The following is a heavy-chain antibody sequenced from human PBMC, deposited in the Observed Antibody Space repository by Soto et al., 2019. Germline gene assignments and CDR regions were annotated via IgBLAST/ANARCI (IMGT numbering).Heavy chain of an antibody. Sequence: SETLSLTCAVYGGSFSGNYWSWIRQSPGKGLEWIGEINHSGSTNYNPSLKSRVTISVDTSKKQFSLNLSSVTAADMAVYYCARAEGDYDFWRGYYSTRRKNWFDPWGQGTLVTVSS. CDR3: ARAEGDYDFWRGYYSTRRKNWFDP. J-gene: IGHJ5*02. CDR2: INHSGST. V-gene: IGHV4-34*01. D-gene: IGHD3-3*01. CDR1: GGSFSGNY.